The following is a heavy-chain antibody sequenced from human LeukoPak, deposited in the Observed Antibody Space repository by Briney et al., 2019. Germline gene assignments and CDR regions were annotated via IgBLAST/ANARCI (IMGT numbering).Heavy chain of an antibody. CDR1: GFTVSSNY. D-gene: IGHD3-22*01. J-gene: IGHJ3*02. Sequence: PGGSLRLPCAPSGFTVSSNYMSWVRQAPGKGLEWVAVMYSGGSPYYADCVKGRFTISRDNSMNTLYLKMNSLRAEDTAVYYCTRGYYYDGSGLDAFDIWGQGAMVTVSS. CDR2: MYSGGSP. V-gene: IGHV3-66*02. CDR3: TRGYYYDGSGLDAFDI.